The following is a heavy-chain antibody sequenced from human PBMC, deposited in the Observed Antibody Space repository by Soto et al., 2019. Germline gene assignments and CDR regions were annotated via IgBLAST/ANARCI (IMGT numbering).Heavy chain of an antibody. CDR3: ARHGVGDILTGQPDY. CDR1: GYNFTSYW. J-gene: IGHJ4*02. D-gene: IGHD3-9*01. CDR2: IYPGDSDT. Sequence: PGESLKISCEASGYNFTSYWIGWVRQMPGKGLGWMGIIYPGDSDTRYSPSFQGQVTISADKSISTAYLQWSSLKASDTAMYYCARHGVGDILTGQPDYWGQGTLVTVSS. V-gene: IGHV5-51*01.